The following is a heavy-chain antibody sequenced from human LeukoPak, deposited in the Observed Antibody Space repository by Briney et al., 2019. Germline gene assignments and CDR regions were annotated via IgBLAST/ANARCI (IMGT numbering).Heavy chain of an antibody. Sequence: GGSLRLSCAASGFTVSNYYMSWVRQAPGKRLEWVSVIYGAGSTYYADSVKGRFTTSRDNSKNTLYLQMNSLRAEDTAMYYCARDSYDSSGYAFDIWGQGTRVTVSS. CDR3: ARDSYDSSGYAFDI. D-gene: IGHD3-22*01. V-gene: IGHV3-53*01. CDR2: IYGAGST. CDR1: GFTVSNYY. J-gene: IGHJ3*02.